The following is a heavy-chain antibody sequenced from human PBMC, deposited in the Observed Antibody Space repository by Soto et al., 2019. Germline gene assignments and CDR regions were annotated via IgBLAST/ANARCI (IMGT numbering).Heavy chain of an antibody. D-gene: IGHD2-8*01. CDR3: AKDQGNGSLYFDX. J-gene: IGHJ4*02. V-gene: IGHV3-23*01. CDR2: ISCNGGTT. Sequence: PGGSLRLSCAASGFTFRNYAMSWVRQAPGKGLQWVSSISCNGGTTYYADSVKVRFTLSRDNFKETLYLQMNSLRTEDTAVYYCAKDQGNGSLYFDXWGLGTLCTVSX. CDR1: GFTFRNYA.